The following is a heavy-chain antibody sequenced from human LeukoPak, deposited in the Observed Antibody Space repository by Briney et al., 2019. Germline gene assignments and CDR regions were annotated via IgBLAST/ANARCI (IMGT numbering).Heavy chain of an antibody. CDR1: GFTFSSYG. V-gene: IGHV3-30*18. J-gene: IGHJ4*02. CDR2: ISYDGSNK. Sequence: GGSLRLSCAASGFTFSSYGMHWVRQAPGKGLEWVAVISYDGSNKYYADSVKGRFTTSRDNSKNTLYLQMNSLRAEDTAVYYCAKDGEDTAMANGFDYWGQGTLVTVSS. CDR3: AKDGEDTAMANGFDY. D-gene: IGHD5-18*01.